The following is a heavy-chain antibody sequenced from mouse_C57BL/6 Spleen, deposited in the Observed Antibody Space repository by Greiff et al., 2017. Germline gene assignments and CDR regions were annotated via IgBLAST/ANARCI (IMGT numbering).Heavy chain of an antibody. Sequence: EVQGVESGGDLVKPGGSLKLSCAASGFTFSSYGMSWVRQTPDKRLEWVATISSGGSYTYYPDSVKGRFTISRDNAKNTLYLQMSSLKSEDTAMYYCARGDYYSNYEWYFDVWGTGTTVTVSS. CDR1: GFTFSSYG. D-gene: IGHD2-5*01. V-gene: IGHV5-6*01. CDR3: ARGDYYSNYEWYFDV. J-gene: IGHJ1*03. CDR2: ISSGGSYT.